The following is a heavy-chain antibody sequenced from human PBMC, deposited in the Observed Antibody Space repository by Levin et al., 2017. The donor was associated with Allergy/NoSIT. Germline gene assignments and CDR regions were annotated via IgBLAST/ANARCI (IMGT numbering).Heavy chain of an antibody. CDR1: GFSFSSYV. D-gene: IGHD3-22*01. CDR2: ISFSSSYR. J-gene: IGHJ3*02. CDR3: ARDVSGFHAIDI. Sequence: GGSLRLSCEASGFSFSSYVMNWIRQAPGRGLEWVSLISFSSSYRYYLDSVRGRFTVSRDNAKNSLYLEMNNLKAEDTAVYYCARDVSGFHAIDIWGQGTMVTVSS. V-gene: IGHV3-21*01.